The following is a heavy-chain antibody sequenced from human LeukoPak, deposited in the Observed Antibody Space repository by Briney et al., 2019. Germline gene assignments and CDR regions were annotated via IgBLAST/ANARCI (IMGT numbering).Heavy chain of an antibody. CDR1: GGSFSGYY. CDR2: INHSGST. J-gene: IGHJ5*02. D-gene: IGHD1-26*01. Sequence: SETLSLTCAVYGGSFSGYYWIWIRQPPGKGLEWIGEINHSGSTNYNPSLKSRVTISIDTSKNQFSLNLSSVTAADTAVYYCARNQGSWWFGPWGQGTLVTVSS. CDR3: ARNQGSWWFGP. V-gene: IGHV4-34*01.